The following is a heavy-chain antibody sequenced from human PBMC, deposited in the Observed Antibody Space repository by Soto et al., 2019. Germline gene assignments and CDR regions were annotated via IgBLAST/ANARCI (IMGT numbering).Heavy chain of an antibody. D-gene: IGHD2-15*01. V-gene: IGHV1-8*01. Sequence: ASVKVSCKASGYTFTSYDINWVRQATGQGLEWMGWMNPNSGDTNYAQKFQGRVTMTRDTSISTAYMELSRLRSDDTAVYYCARERVGCSGGSCYWDAFDIWGQGTMVTVSS. CDR1: GYTFTSYD. CDR2: MNPNSGDT. J-gene: IGHJ3*02. CDR3: ARERVGCSGGSCYWDAFDI.